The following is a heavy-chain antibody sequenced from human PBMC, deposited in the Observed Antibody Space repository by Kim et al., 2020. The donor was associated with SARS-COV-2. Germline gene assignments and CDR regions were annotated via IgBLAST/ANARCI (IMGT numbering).Heavy chain of an antibody. D-gene: IGHD3-10*01. CDR1: GGSFSGYY. Sequence: SETLSLTCAVYGGSFSGYYWSWIRQPPGKGLEWIGEINHSVTTNYNPSLKSRVIISVGTSKNQFSLKLTSVTAADTAVYYCAGGRGGRITMVRGRNYGMDVWGQGPTVTVS. J-gene: IGHJ6*02. CDR2: INHSVTT. V-gene: IGHV4-34*01. CDR3: AGGRGGRITMVRGRNYGMDV.